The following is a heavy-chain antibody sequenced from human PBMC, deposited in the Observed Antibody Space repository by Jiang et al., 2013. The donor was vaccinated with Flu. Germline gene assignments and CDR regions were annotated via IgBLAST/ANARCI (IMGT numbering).Heavy chain of an antibody. D-gene: IGHD2-2*01. CDR1: TFSDYY. Sequence: TFSDYYMSWIRQAPGKGLEWVSYISSSGSTIYYADSVKGRFTISRDNAKNSLYLQMNSLRAEDTAVYYCAREGDEGGSSTSCPFDYWGQGTLVTVSS. CDR2: ISSSGSTI. CDR3: AREGDEGGSSTSCPFDY. V-gene: IGHV3-11*04. J-gene: IGHJ4*02.